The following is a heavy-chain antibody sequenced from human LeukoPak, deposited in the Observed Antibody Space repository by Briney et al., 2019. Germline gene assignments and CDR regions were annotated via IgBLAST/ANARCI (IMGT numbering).Heavy chain of an antibody. CDR3: ARDRAVAGGIDY. J-gene: IGHJ4*02. Sequence: SETLSLTCTVSGGSISSYYWSWIRQPPGKGLEWIGYIYDSGSTNYNPSLKSRVTISVDTSKNQFSLKLSSVTAADTAVYYCARDRAVAGGIDYWGQGTLVTVSS. V-gene: IGHV4-59*01. CDR2: IYDSGST. CDR1: GGSISSYY. D-gene: IGHD6-19*01.